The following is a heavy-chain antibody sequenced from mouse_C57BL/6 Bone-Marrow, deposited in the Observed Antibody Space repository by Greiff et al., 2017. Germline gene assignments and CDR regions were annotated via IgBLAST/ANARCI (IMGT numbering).Heavy chain of an antibody. Sequence: QLQQSGAELVRPGTSVKMSCKASGYNFTNYWIGWAKQRPGHGLEWIGDIYPGGGYTNYNEKFKGKATLTADKSSSTAYMQFSSLTSEDSAIYYCARSKYYSMDYWGQGTSVTVSS. J-gene: IGHJ4*01. CDR2: IYPGGGYT. CDR3: ARSKYYSMDY. CDR1: GYNFTNYW. V-gene: IGHV1-63*01.